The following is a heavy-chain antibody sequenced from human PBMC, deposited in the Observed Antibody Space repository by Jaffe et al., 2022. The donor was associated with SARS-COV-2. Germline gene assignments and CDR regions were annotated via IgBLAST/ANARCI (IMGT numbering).Heavy chain of an antibody. CDR2: ISGSGSST. CDR1: GFTFSRYA. D-gene: IGHD3-9*01. V-gene: IGHV3-23*04. J-gene: IGHJ4*02. Sequence: EVQLVESGGGLVQPGGSLRLSCAASGFTFSRYAMSWVRQAPGKGLEWVSGISGSGSSTYYADSVKGRFTISRDNSKNTLYLQMSSLRAEDTAVYYCAKDRISNDWFYFDYWGQGTLVTVSS. CDR3: AKDRISNDWFYFDY.